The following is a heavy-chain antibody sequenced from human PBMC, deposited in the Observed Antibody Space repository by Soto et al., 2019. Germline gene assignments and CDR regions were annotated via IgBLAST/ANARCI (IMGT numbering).Heavy chain of an antibody. CDR1: GGTFSDSA. CDR3: AGGLGGSYFPFAF. V-gene: IGHV1-69*12. D-gene: IGHD1-26*01. CDR2: LVPMFRTA. Sequence: QVHLVQSGAEVKKPGSSVKVSCKTSGGTFSDSAINWLRQTPGQGLEWMGGLVPMFRTANYAPNLQGRVSITADESTSTVFMARSSLTFEDTAVYYCAGGLGGSYFPFAFWGQGTLVTVSS. J-gene: IGHJ4*02.